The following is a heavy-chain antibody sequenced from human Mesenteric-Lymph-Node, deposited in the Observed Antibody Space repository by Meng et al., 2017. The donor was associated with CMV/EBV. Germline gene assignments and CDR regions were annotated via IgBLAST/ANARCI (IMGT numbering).Heavy chain of an antibody. CDR1: GYIFSDYY. CDR3: ARRPLRGADVTNDL. D-gene: IGHD3-10*01. J-gene: IGHJ5*02. Sequence: ASGYIFSDYYYHWVRQVSGQGLEWMGRINPNSGGTNYAQKFQGRVIITRDTSVSTAYLELSRVKSDDTAIYYCARRPLRGADVTNDLWGQGTLVTVSS. CDR2: INPNSGGT. V-gene: IGHV1-2*06.